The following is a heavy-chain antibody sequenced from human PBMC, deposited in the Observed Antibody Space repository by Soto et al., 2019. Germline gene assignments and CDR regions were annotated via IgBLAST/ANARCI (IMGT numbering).Heavy chain of an antibody. J-gene: IGHJ6*02. V-gene: IGHV4-30-4*01. CDR1: GDSISSGNKY. D-gene: IGHD3-16*01. Sequence: QVQLRESGPGLVMPSQTLSLTCTVSGDSISSGNKYWSWIRQPPGKGLEWIGYIFSSGTTYYNPSLKTRLTMSLDTSEKQFSLKLNSLTDADTAVYYCARVPSPFDYYYAMDVWGQGTTGTVSS. CDR3: ARVPSPFDYYYAMDV. CDR2: IFSSGTT.